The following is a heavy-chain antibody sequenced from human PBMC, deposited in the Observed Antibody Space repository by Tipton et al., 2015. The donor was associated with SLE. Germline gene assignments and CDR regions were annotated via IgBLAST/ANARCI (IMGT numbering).Heavy chain of an antibody. J-gene: IGHJ2*01. CDR3: ARDKGYFDL. Sequence: GSLRLSCAASGFTFSAYGMHWVRQAPGKGLEWVGRTRNKANSYTTEYAASVKGRFSISRDDSKNSLYLQMKSLKTEDTAMYYCARDKGYFDLWGRGTLVTVSS. CDR1: GFTFSAYG. D-gene: IGHD3-22*01. CDR2: TRNKANSYTT. V-gene: IGHV3-72*01.